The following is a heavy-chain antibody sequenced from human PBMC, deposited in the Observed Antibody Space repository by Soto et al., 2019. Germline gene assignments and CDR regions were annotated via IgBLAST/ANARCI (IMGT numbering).Heavy chain of an antibody. CDR2: ISYAGSHK. Sequence: QVQLVESGGGVVQPGRSLRLSCAASGFTFSSYAMHWVRQAPGKGLEWVAVISYAGSHKYYADSVKGRFTISRDNSKNPLPLRMTSLSSGYTAVYYCARALSGFGEFPSFYYGMDVWGQGTTVTVSS. CDR3: ARALSGFGEFPSFYYGMDV. V-gene: IGHV3-30-3*01. CDR1: GFTFSSYA. D-gene: IGHD3-10*01. J-gene: IGHJ6*02.